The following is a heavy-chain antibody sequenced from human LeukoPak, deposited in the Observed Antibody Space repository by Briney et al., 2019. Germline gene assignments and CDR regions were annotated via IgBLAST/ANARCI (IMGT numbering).Heavy chain of an antibody. V-gene: IGHV3-23*01. J-gene: IGHJ6*02. CDR2: ISGSGGST. CDR3: AKVTGAYCGGDCYGMDV. CDR1: GFTFSSYA. Sequence: GGSLRLSCAASGFTFSSYAMSLVRQAPGKGLEWVSAISGSGGSTYYADSVKGRFTISRDNSKNTLYLQMDSLRAEDTAVYYCAKVTGAYCGGDCYGMDVWGQGTTVTVSS. D-gene: IGHD2-21*01.